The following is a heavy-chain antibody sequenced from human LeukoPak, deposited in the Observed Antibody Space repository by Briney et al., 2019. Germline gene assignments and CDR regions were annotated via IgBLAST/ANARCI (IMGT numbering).Heavy chain of an antibody. J-gene: IGHJ4*02. CDR2: INHSGST. CDR3: AAYCSSTSCHGGY. CDR1: GFTFISYA. D-gene: IGHD2-2*01. V-gene: IGHV4-34*08. Sequence: LRLSCAASGFTFISYAMSWVRQAPGKGLEWIGEINHSGSTNYNPSLKSRVTISVDTSKNQFSLKLSSVTAADTAVYYCAAYCSSTSCHGGYWGQGTLVTVSS.